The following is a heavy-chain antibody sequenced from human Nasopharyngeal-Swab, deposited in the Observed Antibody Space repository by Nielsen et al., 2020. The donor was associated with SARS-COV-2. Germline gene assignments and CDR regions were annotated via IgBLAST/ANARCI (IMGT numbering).Heavy chain of an antibody. CDR3: ARVGSSWYSVDY. D-gene: IGHD6-13*01. CDR2: ISSSGSTI. V-gene: IGHV3-48*03. CDR1: GFTFSSYE. J-gene: IGHJ4*02. Sequence: GGSLRLSCAASGFTFSSYEMNWVRQAPGKGLEWVSYISSSGSTIYYADSVKGRFTISRDNAKNSLYLQMNSLRAEDTAVYYCARVGSSWYSVDYWGQGTLVIVSS.